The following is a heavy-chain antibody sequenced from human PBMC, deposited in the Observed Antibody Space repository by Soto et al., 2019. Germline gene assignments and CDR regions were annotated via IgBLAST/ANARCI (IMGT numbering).Heavy chain of an antibody. Sequence: QVQLVESGGGVVQPGRSLRLSCVASGFTFSSYAMHWVRQAPGKGLEWVAVISYDGSNKYYADSVKGRFTISRDNSKNTLYLQMNSLRAEDTAVYYCASRNTYYYDSSGYYGYWGQGTLVTVSS. J-gene: IGHJ4*02. CDR2: ISYDGSNK. V-gene: IGHV3-30-3*01. CDR1: GFTFSSYA. D-gene: IGHD3-22*01. CDR3: ASRNTYYYDSSGYYGY.